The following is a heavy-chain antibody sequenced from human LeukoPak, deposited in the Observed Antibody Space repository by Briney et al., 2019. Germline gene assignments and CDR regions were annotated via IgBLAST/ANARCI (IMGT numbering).Heavy chain of an antibody. V-gene: IGHV4-39*07. CDR1: GGSISSSSYY. CDR2: IYYSGST. Sequence: PSETLSLTCTVSGGSISSSSYYWGWIRQPPGKGLEWIGSIYYSGSTYYNPSLKSRVTISVGTSKNQFSLKLSSVTAADTAVYYCGAFYGDYNYYYGMDVWGQGTTVTVSS. CDR3: GAFYGDYNYYYGMDV. D-gene: IGHD4-17*01. J-gene: IGHJ6*02.